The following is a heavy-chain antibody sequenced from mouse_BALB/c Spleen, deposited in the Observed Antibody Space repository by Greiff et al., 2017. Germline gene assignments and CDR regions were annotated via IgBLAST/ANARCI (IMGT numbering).Heavy chain of an antibody. V-gene: IGHV5-6-4*01. CDR2: ISSGGSYT. CDR3: TRDQGYYYAMDY. Sequence: DVMLVESGGGLVKPGGSLKLSCAASGFTFSSYTMSWVRQTPEKRLEWVATISSGGSYTYYPDSVKGRFTISRDNAKNTLYLQMSSLKSEDTAMYYCTRDQGYYYAMDYWGQGTSVTVSS. CDR1: GFTFSSYT. J-gene: IGHJ4*01. D-gene: IGHD3-2*02.